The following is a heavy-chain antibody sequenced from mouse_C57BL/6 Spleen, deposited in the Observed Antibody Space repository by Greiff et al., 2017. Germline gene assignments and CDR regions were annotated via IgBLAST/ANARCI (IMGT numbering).Heavy chain of an antibody. D-gene: IGHD1-1*01. CDR2: IDPSDSET. Sequence: QVHLQQPGAELVRPGSSVKLSCKASGYTFTSYWMHWVKQRPIQGLEWIGNIDPSDSETHYNQKFKDKATLTVDKSSSTAYMQLSSLTSEDSAVYFCARWRSGSPSAMGYRGQGTSGTV. CDR1: GYTFTSYW. V-gene: IGHV1-52*01. J-gene: IGHJ4*01. CDR3: ARWRSGSPSAMGY.